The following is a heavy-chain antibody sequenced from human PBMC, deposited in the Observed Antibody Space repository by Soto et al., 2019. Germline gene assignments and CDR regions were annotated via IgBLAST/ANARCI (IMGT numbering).Heavy chain of an antibody. CDR2: IYYSGST. D-gene: IGHD3-10*01. J-gene: IGHJ4*02. Sequence: QVQLQESGPGLVKPSQTLSLTCTVSGGSISSGGYYWSWIRQHPGKGLEWIGFIYYSGSTYYNPSLKSRVSLSVVTSKNQFSRKLSSVTAADTAVYYWARASLLAASIDYWGQGTLVIVSS. V-gene: IGHV4-31*03. CDR3: ARASLLAASIDY. CDR1: GGSISSGGYY.